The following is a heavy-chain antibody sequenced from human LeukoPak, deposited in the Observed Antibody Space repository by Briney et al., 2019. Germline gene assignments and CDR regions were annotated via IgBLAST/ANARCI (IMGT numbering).Heavy chain of an antibody. Sequence: GGSLRLSCAASGFTFSSYAMSWVRQAPGKGLEWVSVITTSGGSTWYADSVKGRFTISRDNSKKTLYLQMNSLRAEDTAVYYCAKEGSSGVLWYWGQGTLVTVSS. V-gene: IGHV3-23*01. D-gene: IGHD6-6*01. CDR1: GFTFSSYA. CDR2: ITTSGGST. J-gene: IGHJ4*02. CDR3: AKEGSSGVLWY.